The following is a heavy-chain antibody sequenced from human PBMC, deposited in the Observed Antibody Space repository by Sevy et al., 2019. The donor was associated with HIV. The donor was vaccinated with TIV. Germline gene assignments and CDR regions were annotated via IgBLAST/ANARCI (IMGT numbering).Heavy chain of an antibody. V-gene: IGHV1-18*01. Sequence: ASVKVSCKASGYTFTSYGISWVRQAPGQGLEWMGWISAYNGNTNYAQKLQGRVTMTTDTSTSTAYMELRSLGSDDTALYYCARDRGLTMVRGGYYYYYYGMDVWGQGTTVTVSS. J-gene: IGHJ6*02. D-gene: IGHD3-10*01. CDR1: GYTFTSYG. CDR2: ISAYNGNT. CDR3: ARDRGLTMVRGGYYYYYYGMDV.